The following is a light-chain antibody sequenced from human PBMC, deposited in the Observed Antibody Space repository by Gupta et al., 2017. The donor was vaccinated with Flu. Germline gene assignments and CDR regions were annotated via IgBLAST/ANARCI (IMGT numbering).Light chain of an antibody. CDR2: DTS. V-gene: IGKV3-11*01. Sequence: GERATLSCRASVSVCGFSASEQQKHGQAPRRLIYDTSNRASGIPDRFSGSGSGTDFTLTISSLEPEDVGIYYCQQRSNWPRAFGQGTKVEIK. CDR3: QQRSNWPRA. CDR1: VSVCGF. J-gene: IGKJ1*01.